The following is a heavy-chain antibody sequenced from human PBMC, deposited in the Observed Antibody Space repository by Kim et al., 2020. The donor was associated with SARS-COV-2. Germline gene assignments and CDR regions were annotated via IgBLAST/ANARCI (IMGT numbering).Heavy chain of an antibody. Sequence: GGSLRLSCAASGFTFDDYAMHWVRQAPGKGLEWVSGISWNSGSIGYADSVKGRFTISRDNAKNSLYLQMNSLRAEDTALYYCAKDIRRVGAVGAEGGLDYWGQGTLVTVSS. CDR2: ISWNSGSI. CDR3: AKDIRRVGAVGAEGGLDY. V-gene: IGHV3-9*01. D-gene: IGHD1-26*01. CDR1: GFTFDDYA. J-gene: IGHJ4*02.